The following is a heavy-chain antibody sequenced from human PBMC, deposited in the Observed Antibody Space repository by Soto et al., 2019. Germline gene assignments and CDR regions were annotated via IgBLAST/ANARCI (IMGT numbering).Heavy chain of an antibody. CDR1: GYTFTNHA. D-gene: IGHD1-26*01. CDR2: INAGNGNT. J-gene: IGHJ4*01. Sequence: QVQLVQSGAEVKKPGASVKVSCKASGYTFTNHAIYWVRQAPGQRLEWMGWINAGNGNTKYSQTFQGRVPLTRDTSASTAYMELSSLRSEDTAVYYCATDSWVRGSNKWDFDYWGQGTRVTVSS. CDR3: ATDSWVRGSNKWDFDY. V-gene: IGHV1-3*01.